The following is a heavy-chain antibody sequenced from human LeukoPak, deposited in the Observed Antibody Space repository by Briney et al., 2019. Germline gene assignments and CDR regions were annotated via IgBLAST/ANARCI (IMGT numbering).Heavy chain of an antibody. J-gene: IGHJ4*02. D-gene: IGHD2-21*01. CDR1: GGSISSGGYY. V-gene: IGHV4-31*03. CDR2: IYHSGST. CDR3: ARDSQIAGNGIDY. Sequence: PSETLSLTCTVSGGSISSGGYYWSWIRQHPGKGLEWIGYIYHSGSTYYNPSLKSRVTISVDTSKNQFSLKLSSVTAADTAVYYCARDSQIAGNGIDYWGQGTLVTVSS.